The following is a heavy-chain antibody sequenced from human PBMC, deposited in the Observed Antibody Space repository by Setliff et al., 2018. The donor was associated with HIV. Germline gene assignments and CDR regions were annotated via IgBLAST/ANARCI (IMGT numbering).Heavy chain of an antibody. D-gene: IGHD3-10*01. V-gene: IGHV3-30*02. CDR1: GFTFSNYG. J-gene: IGHJ3*02. CDR3: AKLLWFGDSAFDI. CDR2: IWFDESKR. Sequence: GGSLRLSCAASGFTFSNYGMHWVRQAPGKGLEWVAVIWFDESKRYYADSVKGRFTISRDNSKNTLYLEMSSLRPEDTAIYYCAKLLWFGDSAFDIWGQGTMVTVSS.